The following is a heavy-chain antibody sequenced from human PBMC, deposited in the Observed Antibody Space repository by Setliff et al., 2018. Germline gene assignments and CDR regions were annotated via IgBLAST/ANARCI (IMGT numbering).Heavy chain of an antibody. J-gene: IGHJ6*01. Sequence: TLSLTCTVSGASIGSGSHYWSWIRQPAGRGLEWIGRIYTSGTTNYSPSLKSRVSISSDTSKNVISLKLNSVTAADTAVYFCAREYVVISFVRNTHSHYGMDVWG. CDR2: IYTSGTT. D-gene: IGHD2-21*01. CDR3: AREYVVISFVRNTHSHYGMDV. V-gene: IGHV4-61*02. CDR1: GASIGSGSHY.